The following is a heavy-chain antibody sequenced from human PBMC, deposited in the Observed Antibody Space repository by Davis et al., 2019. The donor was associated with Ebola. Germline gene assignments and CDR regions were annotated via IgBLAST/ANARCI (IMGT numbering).Heavy chain of an antibody. CDR2: LSYSGST. D-gene: IGHD3-10*01. CDR1: GGSISSSY. V-gene: IGHV4-59*01. J-gene: IGHJ5*02. Sequence: SETLSLTCTVSGGSISSSYWSWIRQPPGERLEWIGYLSYSGSTNYNPSLKSRVTISGDTSQNHFSLKLTSVTAADTAVYYCASVNRGFDPWGQGTLVTVSS. CDR3: ASVNRGFDP.